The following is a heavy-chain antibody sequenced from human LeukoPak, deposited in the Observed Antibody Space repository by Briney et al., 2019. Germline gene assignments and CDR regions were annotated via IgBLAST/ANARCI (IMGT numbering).Heavy chain of an antibody. CDR3: ARHQSYYYDSSGYLGIQH. Sequence: SETLSLTCAVYSGSFTAYYWTWIRQPPGKGLEWIGEVNHSGSTNYNPSLKSRAVISVDTSKQQFSLNVTSVTAADTAVYYCARHQSYYYDSSGYLGIQHWGQGTLVTVSS. V-gene: IGHV4-34*01. J-gene: IGHJ1*01. CDR1: SGSFTAYY. D-gene: IGHD3-22*01. CDR2: VNHSGST.